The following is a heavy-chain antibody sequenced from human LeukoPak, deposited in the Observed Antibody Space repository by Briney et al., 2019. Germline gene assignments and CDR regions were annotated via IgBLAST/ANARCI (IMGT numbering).Heavy chain of an antibody. CDR3: TTLGELSLSGAFDI. CDR2: IKSKTDGGTT. J-gene: IGHJ3*02. Sequence: GGSLRLSCAASGFTFSNAWMSWVRQAPGKGLEWVGRIKSKTDGGTTDYAAPVKGRFTISRDDSKNTLYLQMNSLKTEDTAVYYCTTLGELSLSGAFDIWGQGTMVTVSS. CDR1: GFTFSNAW. D-gene: IGHD3-16*02. V-gene: IGHV3-15*01.